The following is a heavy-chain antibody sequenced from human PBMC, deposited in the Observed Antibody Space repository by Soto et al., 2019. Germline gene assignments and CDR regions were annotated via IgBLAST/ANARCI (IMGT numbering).Heavy chain of an antibody. Sequence: ASVKVSCKASGYTITSYGISWVRQAPEQGLEWMGWISAYNGNTNYAQKLQGRVTMTTDTSTSTAYMELRSLRSDDTAVYYCARVPSPRSIAVAGSDYWGQGTLVTVSS. CDR2: ISAYNGNT. D-gene: IGHD6-19*01. J-gene: IGHJ4*02. V-gene: IGHV1-18*01. CDR3: ARVPSPRSIAVAGSDY. CDR1: GYTITSYG.